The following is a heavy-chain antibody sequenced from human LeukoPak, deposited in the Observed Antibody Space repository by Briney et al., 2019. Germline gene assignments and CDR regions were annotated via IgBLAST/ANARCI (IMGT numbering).Heavy chain of an antibody. CDR1: GGSFSGYY. D-gene: IGHD1-1*01. CDR2: INHSGST. Sequence: SETLSLTCAVYGGSFSGYYWSWIRQPPGKGLEWIGEINHSGSTNYNPSLKSRVTISVDTSKNQFSLKLSSVTAADTAVYYCERVDTTNWFDPWGQGTLVTVSS. J-gene: IGHJ5*02. CDR3: ERVDTTNWFDP. V-gene: IGHV4-34*01.